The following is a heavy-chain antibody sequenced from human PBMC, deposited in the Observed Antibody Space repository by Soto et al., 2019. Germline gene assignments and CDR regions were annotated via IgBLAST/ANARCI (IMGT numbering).Heavy chain of an antibody. V-gene: IGHV3-23*01. CDR1: GFTFSSYA. CDR2: ISGSGGST. J-gene: IGHJ6*02. CDR3: AKEAVGATLYYYYYGMDV. D-gene: IGHD1-26*01. Sequence: PGGSLRLSCAASGFTFSSYAMSWVRQAPGKGLEWVSAISGSGGSTYYADSVKGRFTISRDNSKNTLYLQMNSLRAEDTAVYYCAKEAVGATLYYYYYGMDVWGQGTTVTVSS.